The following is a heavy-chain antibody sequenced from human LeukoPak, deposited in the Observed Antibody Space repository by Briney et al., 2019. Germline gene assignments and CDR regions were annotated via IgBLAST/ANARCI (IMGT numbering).Heavy chain of an antibody. Sequence: PSETLSLTCAVSGGSFSGYYWSWIRQPPGKGLEWIGEINHSGSTNYNPSLKSRVTISVDTSKNQFSLKLSSVTAADTAVYYCATGRGHYDILTGRYYYYGMDVWGQGTTVTVSS. V-gene: IGHV4-34*01. J-gene: IGHJ6*02. D-gene: IGHD3-9*01. CDR3: ATGRGHYDILTGRYYYYGMDV. CDR1: GGSFSGYY. CDR2: INHSGST.